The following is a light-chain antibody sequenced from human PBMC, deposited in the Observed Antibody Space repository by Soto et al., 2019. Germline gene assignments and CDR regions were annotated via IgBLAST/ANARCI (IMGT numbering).Light chain of an antibody. J-gene: IGLJ3*02. CDR2: EVS. CDR1: SSDVGGYNY. V-gene: IGLV2-14*01. Sequence: QSALTQPASVSGSPGQSITISCTGTSSDVGGYNYVSWYQQHPGKAPKLMIYEVSNRPSGVSYRFSGSKSGNTASLTISGLQAEDEADYYCSSYTSRTTNWVFGGGTKVTVL. CDR3: SSYTSRTTNWV.